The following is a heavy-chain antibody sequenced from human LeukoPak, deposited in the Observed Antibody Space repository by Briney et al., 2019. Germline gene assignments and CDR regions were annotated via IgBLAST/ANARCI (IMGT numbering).Heavy chain of an antibody. J-gene: IGHJ4*02. Sequence: LSLTCTVSGGSVSSGSYYWSWIRQPPGKGLEWIGRCRNKANSYSTEYAASVKGRFTVSRDDSKNSLYLQMSSLTTEDTAVYYCTRVQLISAAGRLVDYWGQGTLVTVSS. V-gene: IGHV3-72*01. CDR2: CRNKANSYST. CDR3: TRVQLISAAGRLVDY. CDR1: GGSVSSGSYY. D-gene: IGHD6-13*01.